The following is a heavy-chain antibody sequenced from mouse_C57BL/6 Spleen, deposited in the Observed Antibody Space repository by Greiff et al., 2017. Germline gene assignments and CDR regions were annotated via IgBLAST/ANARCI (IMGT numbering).Heavy chain of an antibody. V-gene: IGHV1-64*01. CDR2: IHPNSGST. CDR3: AGYYYGSSYLGWYCDV. Sequence: QVQLKQSGAELVKPGASVKLSCKASGYTFTSYWMHWVKQRPGQGLEWIGMIHPNSGSTNYNEKFKSKATLTVDKSSSTAYMQLSSLTSDDSAVYYCAGYYYGSSYLGWYCDVWGTGTTVTVSS. D-gene: IGHD1-1*01. CDR1: GYTFTSYW. J-gene: IGHJ1*03.